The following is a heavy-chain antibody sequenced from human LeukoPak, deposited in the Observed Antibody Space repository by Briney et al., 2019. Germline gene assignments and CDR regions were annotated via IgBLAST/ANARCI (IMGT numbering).Heavy chain of an antibody. CDR1: GGSISSGGYY. J-gene: IGHJ3*02. Sequence: PSQTLSLTCTVSGGSISSGGYYWSWIRQPAGKGLEWIGRIYTSGSTNYNPSLKSRVTMSVDTSKNQFSLKLSSVTAADTAVYYCARGRDGYNRDAFDIWGQGTMVTVSS. CDR2: IYTSGST. D-gene: IGHD5-24*01. CDR3: ARGRDGYNRDAFDI. V-gene: IGHV4-61*02.